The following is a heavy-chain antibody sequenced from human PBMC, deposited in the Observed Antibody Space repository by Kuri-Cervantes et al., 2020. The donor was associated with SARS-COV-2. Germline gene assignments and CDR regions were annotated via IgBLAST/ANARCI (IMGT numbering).Heavy chain of an antibody. Sequence: GGSLRLSCAASGFTFSSYWMNWVRQAPGKGLEWVVNIKQDGSEKYYVDSVKGRFTISRDNAKNSLYLQMNSLRAEDTAVYYCARRRTARPGKLYYYGMDVWGQGTTVTVSS. CDR2: IKQDGSEK. V-gene: IGHV3-7*03. CDR1: GFTFSSYW. D-gene: IGHD6-6*01. J-gene: IGHJ6*02. CDR3: ARRRTARPGKLYYYGMDV.